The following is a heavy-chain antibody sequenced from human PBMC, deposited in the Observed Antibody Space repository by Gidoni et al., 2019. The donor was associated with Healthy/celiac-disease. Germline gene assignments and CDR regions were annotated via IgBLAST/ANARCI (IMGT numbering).Heavy chain of an antibody. CDR1: GYTLTELS. CDR2: FDPEDGET. J-gene: IGHJ4*02. D-gene: IGHD3-22*01. CDR3: ATEKLDYDSSGYYYWGFDY. Sequence: QVQLVQSGAEVKEPGASVKVSCKVSGYTLTELSMHWVRQAPGKGLEWMGGFDPEDGETIYAQKFQGRVTMTEDTSTDTAYMELSSLRSEDTAVYYCATEKLDYDSSGYYYWGFDYWGQGTLVTVSS. V-gene: IGHV1-24*01.